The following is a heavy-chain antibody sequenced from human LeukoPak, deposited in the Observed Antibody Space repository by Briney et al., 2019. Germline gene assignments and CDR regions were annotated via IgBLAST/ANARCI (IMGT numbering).Heavy chain of an antibody. J-gene: IGHJ4*02. Sequence: SETLSLTCTVSGDSISSGSYYWSWIRQPPGKGPEWIGYIYYSGSTNYNPSLKSRVTISVDTSKNQFSLKLSSVTAADTAVYYCARGYLVWGQGTLVTVSS. CDR1: GDSISSGSYY. CDR3: ARGYLV. D-gene: IGHD1-14*01. CDR2: IYYSGST. V-gene: IGHV4-61*01.